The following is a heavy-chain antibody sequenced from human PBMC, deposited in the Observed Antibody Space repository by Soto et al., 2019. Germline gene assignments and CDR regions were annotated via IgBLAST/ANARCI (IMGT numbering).Heavy chain of an antibody. CDR3: ASGGVVPEDSIFDY. CDR1: GFTFSSYG. J-gene: IGHJ4*02. D-gene: IGHD2-15*01. Sequence: GGSLRLSCAASGFTFSSYGMHWVRQAPGKGLEWVAVIWYDGSNKYYADSVKGRFTISRDNSKNTLYLQMNSLRAEDTAVYYCASGGVVPEDSIFDYWGQGTLVTVSS. V-gene: IGHV3-33*01. CDR2: IWYDGSNK.